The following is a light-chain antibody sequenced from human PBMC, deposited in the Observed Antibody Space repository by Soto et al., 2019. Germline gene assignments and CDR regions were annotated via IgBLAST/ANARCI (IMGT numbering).Light chain of an antibody. V-gene: IGKV3-15*01. CDR2: DAS. J-gene: IGKJ5*01. CDR1: QSIRDN. Sequence: EIVLTQSPATLSVSPGERATLSCRASQSIRDNLAWYQQKPGQTPRLLISDASTRATTIPARFSGSGSGTQFTLTITRLQSEDCAVYYCQQYHDWRITFGQGTRLEIK. CDR3: QQYHDWRIT.